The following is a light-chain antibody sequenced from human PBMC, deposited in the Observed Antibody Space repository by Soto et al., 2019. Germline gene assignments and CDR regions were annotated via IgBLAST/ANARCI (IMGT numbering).Light chain of an antibody. CDR3: LQHNSYPWT. J-gene: IGKJ1*01. CDR2: DAS. Sequence: DVTLAQSASPLSAAVGDSVTITCRASQNIRNLLAWYQQKPGKAPKPLIFDASTLKTGVPSRFGGSGSGAEFNFTITGLQPDDFATYYCLQHNSYPWTFCQGSKVDVK. V-gene: IGKV1-5*01. CDR1: QNIRNL.